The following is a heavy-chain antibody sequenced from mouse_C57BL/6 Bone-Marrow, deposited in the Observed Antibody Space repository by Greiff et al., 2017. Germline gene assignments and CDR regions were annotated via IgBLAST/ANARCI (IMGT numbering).Heavy chain of an antibody. V-gene: IGHV5-16*01. J-gene: IGHJ2*01. CDR1: GFTFSDYY. CDR2: INYDGSST. D-gene: IGHD4-1*01. CDR3: ARDPGRNYFDY. Sequence: EVMLVESEGGLVQPGSSMKLSCTASGFTFSDYYMAWVRQVPEKGLEWVANINYDGSSTNYLDSLKSRFIISGDTAKNILYLQMSSLKSEDTATXYGARDPGRNYFDYWGQGTTLTVSS.